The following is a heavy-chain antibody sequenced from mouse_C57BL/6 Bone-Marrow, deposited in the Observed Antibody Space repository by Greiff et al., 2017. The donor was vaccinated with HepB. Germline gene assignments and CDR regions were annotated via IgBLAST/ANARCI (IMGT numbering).Heavy chain of an antibody. CDR1: GFTFSSYA. V-gene: IGHV5-4*01. CDR3: ARDTPYYFDY. CDR2: ISDGGSYT. Sequence: EVKLQESGGGLVKPGGSLKLSCAASGFTFSSYAMSWVRQTPEKRLEWVATISDGGSYTYYPDNVKGRFTISRDKAKNNLYLQMSHLKSEDTAMYYCARDTPYYFDYWGQGTTLTVSS. J-gene: IGHJ2*01.